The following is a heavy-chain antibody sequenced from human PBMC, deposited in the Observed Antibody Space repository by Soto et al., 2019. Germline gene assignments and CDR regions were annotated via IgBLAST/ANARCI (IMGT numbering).Heavy chain of an antibody. V-gene: IGHV3-53*04. CDR3: ARGDLTDV. J-gene: IGHJ6*04. Sequence: GGSLRLSCAVSGLTFRSSPMSWVRQAPGKGLEWVSVLYTGGSTYYADSVNGRFTISRHNSENTLYLQMNSLRVEDTAVYYCARGDLTDVWGKGPRSPSPQ. CDR1: GLTFRSSP. CDR2: LYTGGST.